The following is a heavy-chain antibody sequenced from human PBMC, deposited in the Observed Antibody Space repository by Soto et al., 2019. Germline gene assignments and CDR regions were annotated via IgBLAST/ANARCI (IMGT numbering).Heavy chain of an antibody. CDR1: GGSISSSSYY. J-gene: IGHJ6*03. CDR3: ARVRGWDGDYVDYYYYYMDV. Sequence: SETLSLTCTVSGGSISSSSYYWGWIRQPPGKGLEWIGSIYYSGSTYYNPSLKSRVTISVDTSKNQFSLKLSSVTAADTAVYYCARVRGWDGDYVDYYYYYMDVWGKGTTVTVSS. V-gene: IGHV4-39*01. CDR2: IYYSGST. D-gene: IGHD4-17*01.